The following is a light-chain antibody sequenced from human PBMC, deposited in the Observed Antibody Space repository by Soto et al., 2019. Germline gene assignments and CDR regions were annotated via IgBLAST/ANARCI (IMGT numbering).Light chain of an antibody. CDR3: QQRSV. J-gene: IGKJ3*01. V-gene: IGKV3-11*01. CDR1: QSVSSY. Sequence: EIVLTQSPATLSLSPGERATLSCRASQSVSSYLAWYQQKPGQAPRLLIYEASNRATGIPARFSGSGSGTDFTLPISSREPEDYAVYYCQQRSVFGPGTKVGIK. CDR2: EAS.